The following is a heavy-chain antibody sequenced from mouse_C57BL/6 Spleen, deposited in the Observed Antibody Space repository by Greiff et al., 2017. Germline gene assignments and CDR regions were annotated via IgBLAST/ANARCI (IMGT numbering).Heavy chain of an antibody. V-gene: IGHV1-54*01. CDR3: AGSEDYVWYFDD. D-gene: IGHD2-4*01. Sequence: QVQLQQSGAELVRPGTSVKVSCKASGYSFTNYLIEWVKQRPGQGLEWIGVINPGSGGTNYNEKFKGKATLTADKSSSTAYMQLSSLTSEDSAVYCCAGSEDYVWYFDDWGTGTTVTVSS. CDR1: GYSFTNYL. CDR2: INPGSGGT. J-gene: IGHJ1*03.